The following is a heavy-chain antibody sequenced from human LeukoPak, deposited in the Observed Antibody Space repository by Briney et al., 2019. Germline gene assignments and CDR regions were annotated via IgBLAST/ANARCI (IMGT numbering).Heavy chain of an antibody. V-gene: IGHV3-11*01. Sequence: PGGSLRLSCAASGFTFSDWHISWIRQAPGKGLEWVSYISPSGDSTYYGDSVKGRFTISRDNAKNSVSLHMNSLRAEDTAVYYCARGHYGLDFWGQGTLVTVSS. J-gene: IGHJ4*02. CDR2: ISPSGDST. CDR1: GFTFSDWH. D-gene: IGHD3-10*01. CDR3: ARGHYGLDF.